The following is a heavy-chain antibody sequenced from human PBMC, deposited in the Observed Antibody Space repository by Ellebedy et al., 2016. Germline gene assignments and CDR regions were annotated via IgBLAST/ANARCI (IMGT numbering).Heavy chain of an antibody. CDR1: GFTFSSYA. CDR3: ARRYYFDSSSYRLSHFDH. Sequence: GGSLRLSCAASGFTFSSYAMTWVRQAPGKGLEWVSGISASGGSTYYADSVKGRFTISRDNSKNTLYLQMNSLRADDTAMYYCARRYYFDSSSYRLSHFDHWGQGTLVTVSS. V-gene: IGHV3-23*01. J-gene: IGHJ4*02. D-gene: IGHD3-22*01. CDR2: ISASGGST.